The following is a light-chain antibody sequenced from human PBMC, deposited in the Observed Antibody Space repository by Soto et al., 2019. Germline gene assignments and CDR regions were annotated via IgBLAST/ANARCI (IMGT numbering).Light chain of an antibody. CDR1: QSVSSN. CDR3: QHYGSSPIT. CDR2: GAS. V-gene: IGKV3-15*01. J-gene: IGKJ5*01. Sequence: EIVMTHSPATLSVSPCERAALSSRASQSVSSNLARYQQKPGQAPRLLIYGASTRATGIPARFSGSGSGTEFTLTISRLEPEDFAVYYCQHYGSSPITFGQGTRLKNK.